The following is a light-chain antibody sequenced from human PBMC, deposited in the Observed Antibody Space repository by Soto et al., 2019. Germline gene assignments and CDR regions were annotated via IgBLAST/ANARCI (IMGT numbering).Light chain of an antibody. Sequence: DIQMTQSPSTLSASVGERVTITCRASQSISTWLAWYQQKPGKAPKLLIYMASSLESGVPSRFSGSGSGTEFTLTISSLQPDDFATYYCQQYDSYPLTFGGGTKVEIK. CDR3: QQYDSYPLT. CDR1: QSISTW. CDR2: MAS. V-gene: IGKV1-5*03. J-gene: IGKJ4*01.